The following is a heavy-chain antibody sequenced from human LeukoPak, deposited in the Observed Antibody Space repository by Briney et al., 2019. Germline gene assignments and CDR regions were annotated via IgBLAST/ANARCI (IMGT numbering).Heavy chain of an antibody. V-gene: IGHV4-59*01. CDR1: GGSISSYY. Sequence: SETLSLTCTVSGGSISSYYWSWIRQPPGQGLEGIGYIYYSGSTNYNPSLKSRVTISVDTSKNQFSLKLSSVTAADTAVYYCARDSGGGSYDFWSGYPTGWFDPWGQGTLVTVSS. CDR2: IYYSGST. J-gene: IGHJ5*02. CDR3: ARDSGGGSYDFWSGYPTGWFDP. D-gene: IGHD3-3*01.